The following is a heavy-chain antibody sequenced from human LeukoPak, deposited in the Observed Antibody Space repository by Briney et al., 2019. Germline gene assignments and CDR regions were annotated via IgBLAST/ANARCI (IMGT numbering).Heavy chain of an antibody. CDR1: GFTCSSYA. D-gene: IGHD6-19*01. J-gene: IGHJ4*02. V-gene: IGHV3-23*01. CDR2: ISGSGGST. CDR3: AKRGTSSGWYSFDY. Sequence: GGSLRLSCAASGFTCSSYAMSWVRQAPGKGLEWVSAISGSGGSTYYADSVKGRFTISRDNSKNTLYLQMNSLRAEDTAVYYCAKRGTSSGWYSFDYWGQGTLVTVSS.